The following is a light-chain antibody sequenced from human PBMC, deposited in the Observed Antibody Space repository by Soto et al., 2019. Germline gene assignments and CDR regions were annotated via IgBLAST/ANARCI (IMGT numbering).Light chain of an antibody. V-gene: IGLV2-23*02. CDR2: EVS. CDR1: SSDVGSYNL. Sequence: QSVLTQPASVSGSPGQSITISCTGTSSDVGSYNLVSWYQQHPGKAPKLMIYEVSKRPSGVYNRFSGSKSGNTASLTISGLQAEDEADYYCCSYAGSSLYVFGTGTKVTVL. CDR3: CSYAGSSLYV. J-gene: IGLJ1*01.